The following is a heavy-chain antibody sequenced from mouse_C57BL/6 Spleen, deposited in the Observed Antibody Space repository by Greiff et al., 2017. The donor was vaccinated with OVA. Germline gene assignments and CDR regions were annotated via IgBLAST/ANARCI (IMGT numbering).Heavy chain of an antibody. D-gene: IGHD1-2*01. CDR1: GFTFSSYG. CDR2: ISSGGSYT. Sequence: VQLQQSGGDLVKPGGSLKLSCAASGFTFSSYGMSWVRQTPDKRLEWVATISSGGSYTYYPDSVKGRFTISRDNAKNTLYLQRSSLKSEDTAMYYCARHYYGPWFAYWGQGTLVTVSA. CDR3: ARHYYGPWFAY. J-gene: IGHJ3*01. V-gene: IGHV5-6*01.